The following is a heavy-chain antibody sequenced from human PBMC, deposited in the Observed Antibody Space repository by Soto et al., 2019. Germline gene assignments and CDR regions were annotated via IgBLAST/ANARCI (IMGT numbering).Heavy chain of an antibody. J-gene: IGHJ6*01. CDR1: GYNFIRHG. D-gene: IGHD3-22*01. Sequence: QIQLVQSGGEVKKPGASVKVSCKASGYNFIRHGISWVRQAPGQGLEWMGWISPYTGDTKYAQNLQGRFTMTTDTSTSTAYMELRRLKSDDTAVYFCAADSSGSTADYYYYYGMAV. CDR2: ISPYTGDT. CDR3: AADSSGSTADYYYYYGMAV. V-gene: IGHV1-18*01.